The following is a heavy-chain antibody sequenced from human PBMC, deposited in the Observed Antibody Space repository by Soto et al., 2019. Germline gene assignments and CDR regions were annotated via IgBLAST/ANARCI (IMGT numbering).Heavy chain of an antibody. CDR3: ARDLPIAAAGPAFDY. CDR1: GYSFITYD. V-gene: IGHV1-69*13. D-gene: IGHD6-13*01. Sequence: GASVKVSCKASGYSFITYDINWVRQAAGQGLEWMGGIIPIFGTANYAQKFQGRVTITADESTSTAYMELSSLRSEDTAVYYCARDLPIAAAGPAFDYWGQGTLVTVSS. J-gene: IGHJ4*02. CDR2: IIPIFGTA.